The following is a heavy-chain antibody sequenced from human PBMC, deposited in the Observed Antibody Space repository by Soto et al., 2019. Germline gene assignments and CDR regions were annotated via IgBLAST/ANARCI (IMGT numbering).Heavy chain of an antibody. D-gene: IGHD6-13*01. CDR3: ARDSDSSSWYTGHYYYYGMDV. J-gene: IGHJ6*02. V-gene: IGHV1-18*04. CDR1: GYTFTSYG. Sequence: ASVKVSCKASGYTFTSYGISWVRQAPGQGLEWMGWISAYNGNTNYAQKLQGRVTMTTDTSTSTAYMELRSLRSDDTAVYYCARDSDSSSWYTGHYYYYGMDVWAQGTTVTVSS. CDR2: ISAYNGNT.